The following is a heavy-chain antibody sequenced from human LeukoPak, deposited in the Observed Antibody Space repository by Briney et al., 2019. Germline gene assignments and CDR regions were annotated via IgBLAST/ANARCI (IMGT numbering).Heavy chain of an antibody. J-gene: IGHJ4*02. Sequence: GSLRLSCAASGFTFSSYAMSWIRQPPGKGLEWIGYIYYSGSTNYNPSLKSRVTISVDTSKNQFSLKLSSVTAADTAVYYCARTGGITRSSGRTFDYWGQGTLVTVSS. D-gene: IGHD3-10*01. V-gene: IGHV4-59*01. CDR3: ARTGGITRSSGRTFDY. CDR1: GFTFSSYA. CDR2: IYYSGST.